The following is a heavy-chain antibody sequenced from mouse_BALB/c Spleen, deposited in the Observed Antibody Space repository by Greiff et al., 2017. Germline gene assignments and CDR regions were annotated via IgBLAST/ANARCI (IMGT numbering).Heavy chain of an antibody. CDR1: GFTFNTYA. Sequence: EVHLVESGGGLVQPKGSLKLSCAASGFTFNTYAMNWVRQAPGKGLEWVARIRSKSNNYATYYADSVKDRFTISRDDSQSMLYLQMNNLKTEDTAMYYCVRGISFDYWGQGTTLTVSS. V-gene: IGHV10-1*02. CDR3: VRGISFDY. CDR2: IRSKSNNYAT. J-gene: IGHJ2*01.